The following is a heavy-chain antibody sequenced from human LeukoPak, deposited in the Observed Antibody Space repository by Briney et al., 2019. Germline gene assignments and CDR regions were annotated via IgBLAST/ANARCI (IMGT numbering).Heavy chain of an antibody. D-gene: IGHD3-9*01. J-gene: IGHJ4*02. CDR3: PTDFLSRPVPRYDILTGWSSIDY. Sequence: GGSLRLSCAASGFTFSNAWMSWLRQAPGKGVEWVGRIKSKTDGGTTDYAAPVKGRFTISRDDSKNTLYLQMNRLKTEDKAVYYCPTDFLSRPVPRYDILTGWSSIDYWGQGTLVTVSS. CDR1: GFTFSNAW. CDR2: IKSKTDGGTT. V-gene: IGHV3-15*01.